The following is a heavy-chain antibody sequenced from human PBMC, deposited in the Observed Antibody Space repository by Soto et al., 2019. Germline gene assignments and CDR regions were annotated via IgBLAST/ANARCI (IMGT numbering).Heavy chain of an antibody. Sequence: SETLSLTCTVSGGSISRSTYHWGWIRQPPGKGLEWIGTIYYSGSTYYNPSLKSRVTISIDTSKNQFSLTLSSVTAADTAVYYCARPEYSSSSAEYYFDYWGRGTLVTVSS. V-gene: IGHV4-39*01. CDR2: IYYSGST. D-gene: IGHD6-6*01. CDR3: ARPEYSSSSAEYYFDY. J-gene: IGHJ4*02. CDR1: GGSISRSTYH.